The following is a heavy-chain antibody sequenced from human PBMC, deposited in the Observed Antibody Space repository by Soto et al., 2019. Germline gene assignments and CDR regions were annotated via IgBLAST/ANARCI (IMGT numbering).Heavy chain of an antibody. J-gene: IGHJ5*02. V-gene: IGHV3-7*01. Sequence: PGGSLRLSCAASGFTFSSYWMTWVRQAPGKGLEWVANIKQDGSEKYYVDSVRGRFTMSRDNAKNSLYLQMNSLRAEDTAVYYCTRDASRDSSARGWFDPWGPGTLVTVSS. CDR2: IKQDGSEK. D-gene: IGHD6-13*01. CDR3: TRDASRDSSARGWFDP. CDR1: GFTFSSYW.